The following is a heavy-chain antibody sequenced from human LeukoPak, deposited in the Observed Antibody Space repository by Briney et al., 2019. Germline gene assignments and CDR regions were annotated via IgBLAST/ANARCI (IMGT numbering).Heavy chain of an antibody. CDR2: IRSKTNNYAT. CDR1: GFIFSGSA. V-gene: IGHV3-73*01. J-gene: IGHJ4*02. Sequence: GGSLRLSCAASGFIFSGSAIHWVRQASGKGLEWVGHIRSKTNNYATAYAASVKGRFTISRDDSENTAYLQMDSLKTEDTAVYFCSRLVEDTLTYPRGDWGQGTLVTVSS. D-gene: IGHD5-18*01. CDR3: SRLVEDTLTYPRGD.